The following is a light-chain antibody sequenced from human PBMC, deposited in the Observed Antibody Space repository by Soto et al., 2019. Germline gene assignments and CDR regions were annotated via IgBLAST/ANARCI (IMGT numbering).Light chain of an antibody. J-gene: IGKJ5*01. V-gene: IGKV1D-12*01. CDR1: QGISRS. CDR2: AAS. CDR3: QQADTSPIT. Sequence: DIQMTQSPSSVSASVGDRVTISCHASQGISRSLAWYQQKPGKAPKLLIYAASSLQSGVPSRFSGSGFGTDFTLTISSLQPEDSAIYYCQQADTSPITFGQGTRL.